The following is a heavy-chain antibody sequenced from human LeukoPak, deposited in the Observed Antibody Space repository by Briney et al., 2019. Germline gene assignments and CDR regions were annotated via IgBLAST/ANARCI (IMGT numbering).Heavy chain of an antibody. CDR1: GYTFTSYS. Sequence: ASVKVSCKASGYTFTSYSISWVRQAPGQGLEWMGWISAYNGNTNYAQKLQGRVTMTTDTSTSTAYMELRSLRSDDTAVYYCARDSRGSAASDAFDIWGQGTMVTVSS. CDR3: ARDSRGSAASDAFDI. CDR2: ISAYNGNT. J-gene: IGHJ3*02. D-gene: IGHD2-2*01. V-gene: IGHV1-18*04.